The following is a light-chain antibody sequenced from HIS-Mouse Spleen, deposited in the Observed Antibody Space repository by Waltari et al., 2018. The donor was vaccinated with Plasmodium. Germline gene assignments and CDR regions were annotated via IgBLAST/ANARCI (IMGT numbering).Light chain of an antibody. CDR3: QQYNNWSFT. V-gene: IGKV3-15*01. CDR2: GAS. CDR1: QSVSSN. J-gene: IGKJ3*01. Sequence: EIVMTQSPATLSVSPGEGATLSCRASQSVSSNLAWYQQKPGQAPRLLIYGASTRATGIPARFSGSWSGTEFTLTISSLQSEDFAVYYCQQYNNWSFTFGPGTKVDIK.